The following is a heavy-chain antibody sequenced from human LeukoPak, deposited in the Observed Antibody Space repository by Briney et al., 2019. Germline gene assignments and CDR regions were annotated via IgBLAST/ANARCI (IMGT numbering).Heavy chain of an antibody. Sequence: PSETLSLTCSVSGDSITGYYWGWIRQPPGKGLEWIGNIYYTGNTYYNSSLKSRVTISVDTSKNQFSLKLSSVTAADTAVYYCARGGRTQGLDYWGQGTLVTVSS. CDR3: ARGGRTQGLDY. CDR2: IYYTGNT. V-gene: IGHV4-39*07. J-gene: IGHJ4*02. D-gene: IGHD3/OR15-3a*01. CDR1: GDSITGYY.